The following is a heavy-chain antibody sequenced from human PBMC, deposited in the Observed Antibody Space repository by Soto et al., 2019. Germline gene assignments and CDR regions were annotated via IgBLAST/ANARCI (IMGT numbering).Heavy chain of an antibody. CDR3: VRDSGAKLHSS. CDR2: IVPIYRTA. D-gene: IGHD6-13*01. V-gene: IGHV1-69*13. J-gene: IGHJ4*02. CDR1: GGTFSSYR. Sequence: ASVKVSCKASGGTFSSYRINWVRQAPGQGLEWVGGIVPIYRTADYAQKFQGRVTITADESARTSYMELRSLKSQDTAVYYCVRDSGAKLHSSWGQGTLVTVSS.